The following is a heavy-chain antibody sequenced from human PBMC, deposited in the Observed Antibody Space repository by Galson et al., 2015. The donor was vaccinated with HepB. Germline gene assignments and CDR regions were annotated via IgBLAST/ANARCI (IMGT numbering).Heavy chain of an antibody. V-gene: IGHV6-1*01. D-gene: IGHD1-26*01. CDR3: ARDSNYIVGAIWAFDC. CDR2: TFYRSRWYN. Sequence: CAISGDSVSSDSAAWNWIRQSPSRGLEWLGRTFYRSRWYNDYAISVKSRINIKADTSKNQFSLQLNSVTPEDTAVYFCARDSNYIVGAIWAFDCWGQGTLVTVSS. J-gene: IGHJ4*02. CDR1: GDSVSSDSAA.